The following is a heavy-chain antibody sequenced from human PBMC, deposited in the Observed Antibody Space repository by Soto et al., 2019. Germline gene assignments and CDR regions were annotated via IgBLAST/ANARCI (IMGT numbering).Heavy chain of an antibody. Sequence: QVRLVESGGGVVLPGRPERLSCAASGFAFSTSDIHWVRQAPGKGLEWVALISYDGGNQYYADSVKGRFTISRDNSKSTLYLHMNSLTTEDTAFYYCAKNLGDPGDVCGQGTLVTVSS. CDR1: GFAFSTSD. J-gene: IGHJ4*02. CDR3: AKNLGDPGDV. V-gene: IGHV3-30*18. D-gene: IGHD4-17*01. CDR2: ISYDGGNQ.